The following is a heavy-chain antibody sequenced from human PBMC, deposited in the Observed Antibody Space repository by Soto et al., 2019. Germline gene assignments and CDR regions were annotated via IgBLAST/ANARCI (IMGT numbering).Heavy chain of an antibody. V-gene: IGHV4-39*01. D-gene: IGHD2-15*01. J-gene: IGHJ4*02. CDR2: IYYSGST. CDR1: GGSISSSRDY. CDR3: ARQDCSGGSCYFDY. Sequence: ASETPSLTCTVSGGSISSSRDYWGGVRQPPGKGLEWIGSIYYSGSTYYNPSLKSRVTISVDTSKNQFSLKLSSVTAADTAVYYCARQDCSGGSCYFDYWGQGTLVTVSS.